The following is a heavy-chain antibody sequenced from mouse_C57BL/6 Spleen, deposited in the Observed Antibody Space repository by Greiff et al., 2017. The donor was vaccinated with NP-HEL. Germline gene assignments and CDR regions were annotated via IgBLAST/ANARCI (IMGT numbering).Heavy chain of an antibody. D-gene: IGHD1-1*01. CDR1: GFTFSSYA. CDR2: ISSGGDYI. Sequence: EVKLMESGDGLVKPGGSLKLSCAASGFTFSSYAMSWVRQTPEKRLEWVAYISSGGDYIYYADTVKGRFTITRDNARNTQYLQRSSLKSEDTAMYYCTRGGCFITTVVPFDYWGQGTTLTVSS. J-gene: IGHJ2*01. V-gene: IGHV5-9-1*02. CDR3: TRGGCFITTVVPFDY.